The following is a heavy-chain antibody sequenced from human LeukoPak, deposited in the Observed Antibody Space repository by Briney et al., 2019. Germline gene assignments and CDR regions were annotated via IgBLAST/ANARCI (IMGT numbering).Heavy chain of an antibody. CDR2: INSSGGST. Sequence: PGGSLRLSCAASGFTFSSYAMSWVRQAPGKGLEWVSDINSSGGSTYYADSVKGRFTISRDNAKNSLYLQMNSLRAEDTAVYYCAREGVVVAAVDYWGHGTLVTVSS. V-gene: IGHV3-23*01. J-gene: IGHJ4*01. CDR1: GFTFSSYA. D-gene: IGHD2-15*01. CDR3: AREGVVVAAVDY.